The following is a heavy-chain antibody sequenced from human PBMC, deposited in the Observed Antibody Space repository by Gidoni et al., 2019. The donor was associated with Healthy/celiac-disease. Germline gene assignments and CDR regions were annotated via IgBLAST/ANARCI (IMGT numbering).Heavy chain of an antibody. CDR2: ISSSSSYI. CDR1: GVTFSSYS. D-gene: IGHD2-21*01. Sequence: EVQLVESGGGLVKPGGSLRLSCAASGVTFSSYSMNWVRQAPGKGLDWVSSISSSSSYIYYADSVKGRFTISRDNAKNSLYLQMNSLRAEDTAVYYCASENLWGPLDYWGQGTLVTVSS. J-gene: IGHJ4*02. V-gene: IGHV3-21*01. CDR3: ASENLWGPLDY.